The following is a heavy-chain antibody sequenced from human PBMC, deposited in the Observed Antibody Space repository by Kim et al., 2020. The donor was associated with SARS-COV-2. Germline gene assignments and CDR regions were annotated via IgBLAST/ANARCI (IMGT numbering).Heavy chain of an antibody. CDR2: FDPEDGET. V-gene: IGHV1-24*01. Sequence: ASVKVSCKVSGYTLTELSMHWVRQAPGKGLEWMGGFDPEDGETIYAQKFQDRVTMTEDTSTDTAYMELSSLRSEDTAVYYCATSCSIISCHWFDPWGQGTLVTVSS. D-gene: IGHD2-2*01. J-gene: IGHJ5*02. CDR3: ATSCSIISCHWFDP. CDR1: GYTLTELS.